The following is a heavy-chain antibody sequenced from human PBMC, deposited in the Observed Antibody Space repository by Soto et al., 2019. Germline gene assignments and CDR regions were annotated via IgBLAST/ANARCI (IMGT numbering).Heavy chain of an antibody. V-gene: IGHV1-46*01. CDR3: ETSAGNTRGWFDT. D-gene: IGHD3-10*01. CDR2: INPSGGST. CDR1: GYTFTSYY. J-gene: IGHJ5*02. Sequence: ASVKVSCKASGYTFTSYYMHWVRQAPGQGLEWMGIINPSGGSTSYAQKFQGRVTMTRDTSTSTVYMELSSLRSEDTAVYYCETSAGNTRGWFDTWGQGTLVTVSS.